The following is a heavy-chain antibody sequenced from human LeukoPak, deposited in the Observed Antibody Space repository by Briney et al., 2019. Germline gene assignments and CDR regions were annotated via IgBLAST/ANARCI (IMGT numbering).Heavy chain of an antibody. CDR3: ARRVTYSYGSGDDY. CDR2: INHRGTT. J-gene: IGHJ4*02. CDR1: SGSFSGYY. Sequence: SETLSLTCAVYSGSFSGYYWGWIRQPPGKGLEWIGEINHRGTTNYNPSLKSRVTISVDTSKNQFSLKLTSVTAADTAVYYCARRVTYSYGSGDDYWGLGSLVTVSS. V-gene: IGHV4-34*01. D-gene: IGHD5-18*01.